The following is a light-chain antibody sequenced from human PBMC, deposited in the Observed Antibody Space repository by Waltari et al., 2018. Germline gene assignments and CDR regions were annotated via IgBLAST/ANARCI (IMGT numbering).Light chain of an antibody. CDR1: SSHIGRSY. J-gene: IGLJ3*02. CDR3: GAWDSSLSVWV. V-gene: IGLV1-51*01. Sequence: QSVLTQPPSVSAAPGQKVTISCSGSSSHIGRSYFSWYQQVPGTAPKLLIFDNNKRPSGVSDRFSGSKSGTSTSLAITGLQTGDEADYYCGAWDSSLSVWVFGGGTRLTVL. CDR2: DNN.